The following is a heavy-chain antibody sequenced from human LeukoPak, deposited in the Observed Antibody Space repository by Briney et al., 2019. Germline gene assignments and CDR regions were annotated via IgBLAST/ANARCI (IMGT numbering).Heavy chain of an antibody. Sequence: SETLSLTCAVSGYSISSGYYWGWIRQPPGKGLEWIGSIYHSGSTYYNPSLKSRVTISVDTSKNQFSLKLSSVTAADTAVYYYARVNGDYPYYFDYWGQGTLVSVSS. CDR3: ARVNGDYPYYFDY. CDR1: GYSISSGYY. V-gene: IGHV4-38-2*01. CDR2: IYHSGST. J-gene: IGHJ4*02. D-gene: IGHD4-17*01.